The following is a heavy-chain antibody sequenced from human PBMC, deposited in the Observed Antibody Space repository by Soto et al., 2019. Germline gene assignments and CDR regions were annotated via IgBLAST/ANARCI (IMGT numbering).Heavy chain of an antibody. CDR2: IYHSGNT. D-gene: IGHD3-3*01. V-gene: IGHV4-38-2*02. CDR3: ARATYYDFWSGFFDI. Sequence: SEPLSLTCSVSGYSISSGYYSGWIRQPPGKGLEWIGRIYHSGNTSYNPPPKIKITISVDTSKNQFSLTLTSVTAADTAVYYCARATYYDFWSGFFDIWGQGTMVTVSS. J-gene: IGHJ3*02. CDR1: GYSISSGYY.